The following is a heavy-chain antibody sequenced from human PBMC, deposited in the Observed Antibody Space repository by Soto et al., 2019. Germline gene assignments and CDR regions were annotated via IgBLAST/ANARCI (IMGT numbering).Heavy chain of an antibody. V-gene: IGHV3-23*01. J-gene: IGHJ4*02. CDR1: GFXLCLHG. CDR2: ITGGNT. D-gene: IGHD3-3*01. CDR3: VKDKERGGYDSDFDS. Sequence: GALRISFAAPGFXLCLHGMGWGPPAPGKGLEWVSTITGGNTYYAASVKGRFTISRDNYKNTLYLQMGSLRAEDTALYYCVKDKERGGYDSDFDSWGQGTLVTVSS.